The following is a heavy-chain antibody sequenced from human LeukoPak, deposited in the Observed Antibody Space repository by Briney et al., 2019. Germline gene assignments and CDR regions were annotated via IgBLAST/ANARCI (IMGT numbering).Heavy chain of an antibody. D-gene: IGHD1-1*01. V-gene: IGHV3-23*01. CDR3: ASQYIEVNYHYHMDV. CDR1: GLTFSSYA. Sequence: GGSLRLSCAASGLTFSSYAMAWVRQAPGKGLEWVSTINGSGVSTYYGDSVKGRFTISRDNSKNTLYLQMNSLRVEDTAVYYCASQYIEVNYHYHMDVWGTGTTVIVSS. CDR2: INGSGVST. J-gene: IGHJ6*03.